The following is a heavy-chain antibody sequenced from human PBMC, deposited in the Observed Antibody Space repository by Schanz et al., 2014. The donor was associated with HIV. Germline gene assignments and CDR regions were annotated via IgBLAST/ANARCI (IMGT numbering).Heavy chain of an antibody. V-gene: IGHV4-34*01. CDR2: VRHTGGT. J-gene: IGHJ4*01. CDR3: ARGDFGGNSVDY. CDR1: GGSFRGYY. D-gene: IGHD2-21*02. Sequence: QVQLQQWGAGLLKPSETLNLTCAVYGGSFRGYYWTWIRQFPGVGLEWIGGVRHTGGTNYNPSLKGRVTMSMDTSKNQFSLKRTSVTAADTAVYFCARGDFGGNSVDYWGHGNLVTVSS.